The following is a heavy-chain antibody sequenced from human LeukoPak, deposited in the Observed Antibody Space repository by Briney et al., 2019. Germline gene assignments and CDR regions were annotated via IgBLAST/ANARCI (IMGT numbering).Heavy chain of an antibody. CDR3: ARGGQGEGYFYFYFDV. CDR1: GYMFRNYW. CDR2: IDPEDSDT. Sequence: GESLKISCKGAGYMFRNYWIAWVCQMPGRGLEWMGSIDPEDSDTRYNPPFEGHVTISADKSTNTAYLQWTSLKASDTGIYFCARGGQGEGYFYFYFDVWGKGTTVIVSS. D-gene: IGHD3-10*01. J-gene: IGHJ6*03. V-gene: IGHV5-51*01.